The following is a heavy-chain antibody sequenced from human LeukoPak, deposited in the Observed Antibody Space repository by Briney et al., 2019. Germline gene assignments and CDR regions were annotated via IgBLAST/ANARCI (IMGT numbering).Heavy chain of an antibody. J-gene: IGHJ6*03. V-gene: IGHV4-34*01. CDR2: INHSGST. Sequence: SETLSLTCAVYGGSFSGYYWSWIRQPPGKGLEWIGEINHSGSTNYNPSLKSRVTISVDTSKNQFSLKLSSVTAADTAVYYCATRSSTNMVRGVTNSYYMDVWGKGTTVTISS. D-gene: IGHD3-10*01. CDR3: ATRSSTNMVRGVTNSYYMDV. CDR1: GGSFSGYY.